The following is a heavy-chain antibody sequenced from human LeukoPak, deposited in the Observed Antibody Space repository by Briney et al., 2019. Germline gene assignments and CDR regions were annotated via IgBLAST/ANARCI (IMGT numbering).Heavy chain of an antibody. V-gene: IGHV3-30*18. Sequence: PGGSLRLSCAASGVTFSSHGMHWVRQAPGKGLEWVAVISHDGSNIHYGDSVKGRFTISRDNSKNTLYLQMNSLRAEDTAVYYCAKDPYRVVVATGNYLDPWGQGTLVTVSS. CDR3: AKDPYRVVVATGNYLDP. J-gene: IGHJ5*02. CDR1: GVTFSSHG. D-gene: IGHD2-15*01. CDR2: ISHDGSNI.